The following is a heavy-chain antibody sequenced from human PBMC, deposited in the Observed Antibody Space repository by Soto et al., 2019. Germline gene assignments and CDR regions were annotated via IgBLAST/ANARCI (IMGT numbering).Heavy chain of an antibody. V-gene: IGHV3-13*01. CDR2: IGTLHDT. J-gene: IGHJ5*02. CDR1: GFTFSASD. Sequence: EVQLVESGGGSEQPGGSLGLSCAASGFTFSASDMHWVRQTTGGGLEWVAAIGTLHDTYYPDSVKGRFTISRDNARNSLNLQMNSLRAGDTGVYYCARQASYWHGGGGWLDPWGQGTLVTVSS. D-gene: IGHD2-8*02. CDR3: ARQASYWHGGGGWLDP.